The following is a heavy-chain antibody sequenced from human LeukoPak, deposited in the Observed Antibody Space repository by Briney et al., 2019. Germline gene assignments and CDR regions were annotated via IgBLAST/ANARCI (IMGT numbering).Heavy chain of an antibody. CDR2: IYPGDSDT. Sequence: GESLKISCKGSGYSFTTYWIGWVRQMPGKGLEWMGIIYPGDSDTRYSPSFQGQVTISADKSISTAYLQWSSLKASDSAIYYCASRRGGTFDALDIWGQGTMVTVSS. D-gene: IGHD2-15*01. CDR1: GYSFTTYW. V-gene: IGHV5-51*01. CDR3: ASRRGGTFDALDI. J-gene: IGHJ3*02.